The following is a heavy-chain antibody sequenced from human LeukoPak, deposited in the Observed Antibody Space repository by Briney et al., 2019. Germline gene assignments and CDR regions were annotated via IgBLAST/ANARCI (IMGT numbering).Heavy chain of an antibody. CDR3: ARGLHLDSSGSLYY. J-gene: IGHJ4*02. D-gene: IGHD3-22*01. Sequence: PGGSLRLSCAASGFSVSEYYVTWVRQAPGKGLEWISYITRENWIYYSDSVKGRVTISRDHAKNSVYLEMNSLRADDTAVYYCARGLHLDSSGSLYYWGQGTLVTVSS. CDR1: GFSVSEYY. CDR2: ITRENWI. V-gene: IGHV3-69-1*01.